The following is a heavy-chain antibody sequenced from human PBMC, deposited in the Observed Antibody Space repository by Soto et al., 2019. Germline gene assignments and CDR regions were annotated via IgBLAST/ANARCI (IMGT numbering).Heavy chain of an antibody. J-gene: IGHJ6*03. D-gene: IGHD3-10*01. Sequence: ASVKVSCKVSGYTLTELSMHWVRQAPGKGLEWMGGFDPEDGETIYAQKFQGRVTMTEDTSTDTAYMELSSLRSEDTAVYYCATVGGRVLDYYYYMDVWGKGTTVTVSS. CDR1: GYTLTELS. CDR3: ATVGGRVLDYYYYMDV. CDR2: FDPEDGET. V-gene: IGHV1-24*01.